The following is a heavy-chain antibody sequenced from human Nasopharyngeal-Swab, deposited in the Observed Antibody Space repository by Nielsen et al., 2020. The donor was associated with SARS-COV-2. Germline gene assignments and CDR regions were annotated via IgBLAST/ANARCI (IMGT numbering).Heavy chain of an antibody. J-gene: IGHJ3*02. CDR1: GFTFSSYG. Sequence: GGSLSLSCAASGFTFSSYGVHWVRQAPGKGLEWVAVISYDGSNKYYADSVKGRFTISRDNSKNTLYLQMNSLRAEDTAVYYCAKSSGGSPRRAFDIWGQGTMVTVSS. CDR3: AKSSGGSPRRAFDI. CDR2: ISYDGSNK. V-gene: IGHV3-30*18. D-gene: IGHD2-15*01.